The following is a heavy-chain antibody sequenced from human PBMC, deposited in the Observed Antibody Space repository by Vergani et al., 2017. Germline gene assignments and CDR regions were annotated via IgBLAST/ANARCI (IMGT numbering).Heavy chain of an antibody. CDR1: GFIFSSYW. D-gene: IGHD3-10*01. CDR3: ARDYYGSGSCFDY. J-gene: IGHJ4*02. Sequence: EVQLVESGGGLVQPGGSLRLSCAASGFIFSSYWMSWVRQAPGKGLEWVANIKHDGSEKYYVDSVKGRFTISRDNAKNSLYLQMNSLRAEDTAVYYCARDYYGSGSCFDYWGQGTLVTVSS. V-gene: IGHV3-7*01. CDR2: IKHDGSEK.